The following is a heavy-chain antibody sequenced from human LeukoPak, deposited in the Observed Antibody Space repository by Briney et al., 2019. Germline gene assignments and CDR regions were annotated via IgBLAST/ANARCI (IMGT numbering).Heavy chain of an antibody. D-gene: IGHD4-17*01. Sequence: PGGSLRLSCAASGFTFTTYWMHWVRQAPGKGLVWVSHINSDGSITSYADSVKGRFTISRDNSKNTLYLQMNSLRAEDTAVYYCAREDGDYTVDYWGQGTLVTVSS. CDR2: INSDGSIT. CDR3: AREDGDYTVDY. V-gene: IGHV3-74*01. CDR1: GFTFTTYW. J-gene: IGHJ4*02.